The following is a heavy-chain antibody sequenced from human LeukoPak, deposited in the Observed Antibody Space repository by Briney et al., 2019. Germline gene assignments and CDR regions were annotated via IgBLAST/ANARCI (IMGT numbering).Heavy chain of an antibody. CDR1: GGSIRSYY. D-gene: IGHD6-19*01. V-gene: IGHV4-59*01. CDR2: IYYSGST. CDR3: ARVNKDSSGWYDGFDY. Sequence: SETLSLTCTVSGGSIRSYYWRWIRQPPGKGLEWIGYIYYSGSTNYNPSLKSRVTISVDTSKNQFSLKLSSVTAADTAVYYCARVNKDSSGWYDGFDYWGQGTLVTVSS. J-gene: IGHJ4*02.